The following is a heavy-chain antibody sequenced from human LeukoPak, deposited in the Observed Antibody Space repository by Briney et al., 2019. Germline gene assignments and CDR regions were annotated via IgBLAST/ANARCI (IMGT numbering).Heavy chain of an antibody. V-gene: IGHV4-34*01. D-gene: IGHD3-10*01. CDR3: ARVRRYYGSGSYHDY. Sequence: SETLSLTCAVYGGSFSGYYWSWIRQPPGKGLEWIGEVNHSGSTNCNPSLKSRVTISVDTSKNQFSLKLSSVTAADTAVYYCARVRRYYGSGSYHDYWGQGTLVTVSS. J-gene: IGHJ4*02. CDR1: GGSFSGYY. CDR2: VNHSGST.